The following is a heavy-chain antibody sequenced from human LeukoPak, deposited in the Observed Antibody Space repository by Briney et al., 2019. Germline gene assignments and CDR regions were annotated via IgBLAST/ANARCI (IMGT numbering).Heavy chain of an antibody. CDR3: AREDDYGANSYDY. CDR1: GYTFTGYY. V-gene: IGHV1-2*02. D-gene: IGHD4-23*01. Sequence: ASVKVSCKASGYTFTGYYTHWVRQAPGQGLEWMGWINPNSGGTNYAQKFQGRVTMTRDTSISTAYMELSRLRSDDTAVYYCAREDDYGANSYDYGGQGTLVTVSS. CDR2: INPNSGGT. J-gene: IGHJ4*02.